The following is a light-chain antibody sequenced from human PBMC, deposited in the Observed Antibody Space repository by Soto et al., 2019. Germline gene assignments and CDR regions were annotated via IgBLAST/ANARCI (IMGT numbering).Light chain of an antibody. CDR2: NDD. V-gene: IGLV1-44*01. CDR1: ISNIGKDT. Sequence: QSVLTQPPSVSGTPGLRVNISCSGGISNIGKDTVNWYQQLPGTAPKLLMFNDDKRPSGVPDRFSGSRSGTSSSLAISGLQSEDEAVYFGSTWDDSRTGWVFGGGTQLTVL. CDR3: STWDDSRTGWV. J-gene: IGLJ3*02.